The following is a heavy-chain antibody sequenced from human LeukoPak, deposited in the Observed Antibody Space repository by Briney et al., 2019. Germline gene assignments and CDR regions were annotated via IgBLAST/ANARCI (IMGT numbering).Heavy chain of an antibody. CDR2: IWFDGSNK. J-gene: IGHJ4*02. D-gene: IGHD6-13*01. CDR1: GFTFSSYG. Sequence: GGSLILSCAASGFTFSSYGLQWVRQAPGKGLEWVAVIWFDGSNKYYADSVKGRFTISRDNSKNTLYLQMNSLRAENTAVYYCATLAAAGGIDYWGQGTLVTVSS. CDR3: ATLAAAGGIDY. V-gene: IGHV3-33*01.